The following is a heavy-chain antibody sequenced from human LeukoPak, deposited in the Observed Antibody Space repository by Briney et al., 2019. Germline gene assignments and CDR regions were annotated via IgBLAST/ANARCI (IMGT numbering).Heavy chain of an antibody. Sequence: SETLSLTCTVSGYSISSGYYWGWIRQPPGKGLEWIGSIYHSGSTYYNPSLKSRVTISVDTSKNQFSLKLSSVTAADTAVYYCAGTGYCSSTSCDFDYWGQGTLVTVSS. J-gene: IGHJ4*02. CDR2: IYHSGST. CDR1: GYSISSGYY. CDR3: AGTGYCSSTSCDFDY. V-gene: IGHV4-38-2*02. D-gene: IGHD2-2*01.